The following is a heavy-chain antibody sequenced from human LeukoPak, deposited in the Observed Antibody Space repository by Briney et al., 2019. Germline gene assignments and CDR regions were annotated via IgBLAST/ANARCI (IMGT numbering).Heavy chain of an antibody. V-gene: IGHV1-2*02. D-gene: IGHD6-19*01. CDR1: GYTFTGYY. CDR3: AREREQWLASYMDV. Sequence: ASVKVSCKASGYTFTGYYMHWVRQAPGQGLEWMGWINPNSGSTNYAQKFQGRVTMTRDTSISTAYMELSRLRSDDTAVYYCAREREQWLASYMDVWGKGTTVTVSS. CDR2: INPNSGST. J-gene: IGHJ6*03.